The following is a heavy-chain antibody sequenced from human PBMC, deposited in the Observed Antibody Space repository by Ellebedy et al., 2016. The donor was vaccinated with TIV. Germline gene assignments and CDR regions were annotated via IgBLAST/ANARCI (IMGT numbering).Heavy chain of an antibody. CDR1: GGSISSTNW. D-gene: IGHD2/OR15-2a*01. V-gene: IGHV4-4*02. J-gene: IGHJ5*02. Sequence: MPSETLSLTCAVSGGSISSTNWWSWVRQPPGKGLEWIGEIYHSGHTNYNPSLRSRVSISVDKSKSQFSLRLRSMTAADTAVYYCARDWTRGGGYFASWFDPWGQGTPVTVSS. CDR2: IYHSGHT. CDR3: ARDWTRGGGYFASWFDP.